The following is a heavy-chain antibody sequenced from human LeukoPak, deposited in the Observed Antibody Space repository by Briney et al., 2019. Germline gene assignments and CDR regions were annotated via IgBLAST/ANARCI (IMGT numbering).Heavy chain of an antibody. CDR2: IYYSGST. D-gene: IGHD1-26*01. V-gene: IGHV4-59*01. Sequence: SETLSLTCTVSGGSISSYYWSWIRQPPGKGQERVGYIYYSGSTNYNPSLKSRVTISVDTSKTQFPLKLSSVTAAATAVYYCARAPGGSLLYCDCWGQGAQVTVSS. CDR3: ARAPGGSLLYCDC. CDR1: GGSISSYY. J-gene: IGHJ4*02.